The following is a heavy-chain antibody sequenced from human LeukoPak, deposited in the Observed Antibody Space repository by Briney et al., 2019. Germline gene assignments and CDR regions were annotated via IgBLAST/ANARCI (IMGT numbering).Heavy chain of an antibody. J-gene: IGHJ6*02. Sequence: ASVKVSCKASGYTFTSYGISWVRQATGQGLEWMGWMNPNRGNTGYAQKFQGRVTMTRNTSISTAYMELSSLRSEDTAVYYCARVIAVAGNLGWNYYYGMDVWGQGTTVTVSS. D-gene: IGHD6-19*01. V-gene: IGHV1-8*02. CDR3: ARVIAVAGNLGWNYYYGMDV. CDR1: GYTFTSYG. CDR2: MNPNRGNT.